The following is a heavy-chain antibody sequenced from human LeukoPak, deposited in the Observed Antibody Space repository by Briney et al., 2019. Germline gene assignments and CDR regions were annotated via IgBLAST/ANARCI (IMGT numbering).Heavy chain of an antibody. D-gene: IGHD6-19*01. Sequence: GGSLRLSCAASGFTFSSYGMHWVRQAPGKGLEWVAVISYDGSNKYYADSVKGRFTISRDNSKNTLYLQMNSLSAEDTAVYYCARGGIAVAGTVDFDYWGQGTLVTVSS. V-gene: IGHV3-30*19. CDR2: ISYDGSNK. CDR1: GFTFSSYG. J-gene: IGHJ4*02. CDR3: ARGGIAVAGTVDFDY.